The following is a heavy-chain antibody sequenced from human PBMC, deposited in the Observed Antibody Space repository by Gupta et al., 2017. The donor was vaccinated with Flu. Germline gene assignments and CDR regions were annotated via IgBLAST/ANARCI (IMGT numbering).Heavy chain of an antibody. V-gene: IGHV1-2*04. J-gene: IGHJ4*02. Sequence: QVQLVQSGAEVKKPGASVKVSCRASGYTFTGYYVHWVRQAPGQGLEWLGWINPYSGGTSYAQKFQGYVTMTRDTSIKTSYMELTRLRSDDTAVYYCARGNTGARFDYWGQGTLVSVSS. D-gene: IGHD1-26*01. CDR3: ARGNTGARFDY. CDR2: INPYSGGT. CDR1: GYTFTGYY.